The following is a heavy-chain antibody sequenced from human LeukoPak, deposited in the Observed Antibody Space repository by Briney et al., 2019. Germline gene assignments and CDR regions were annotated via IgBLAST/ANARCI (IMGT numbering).Heavy chain of an antibody. CDR3: ARDQAGLWFDP. CDR1: GGSIGRHY. Sequence: SETLSLTCTVSGGSIGRHYWSWIRQPAGKGLEWIGRIYTSGSTNYNPSLKSRVTMSVDTSKNQFSLKLSSVTAADTAVYYCARDQAGLWFDPWGQGTLVTVSS. J-gene: IGHJ5*02. V-gene: IGHV4-4*07. CDR2: IYTSGST.